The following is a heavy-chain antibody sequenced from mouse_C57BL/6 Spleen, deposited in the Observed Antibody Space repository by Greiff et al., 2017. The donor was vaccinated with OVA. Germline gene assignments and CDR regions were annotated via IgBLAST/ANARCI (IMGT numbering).Heavy chain of an antibody. CDR3: ASGNYVGSAMDY. Sequence: QVQLQQSGAELVRPGASVKLSCKASGYTFTDYYINWVKQRPGQGLEWIARIYPGSGNTYYNEKFKGKATLTAEKSSSTAYMQLSSLTSEDSAVYFCASGNYVGSAMDYWGQGTSVTVSS. J-gene: IGHJ4*01. CDR1: GYTFTDYY. D-gene: IGHD2-1*01. V-gene: IGHV1-76*01. CDR2: IYPGSGNT.